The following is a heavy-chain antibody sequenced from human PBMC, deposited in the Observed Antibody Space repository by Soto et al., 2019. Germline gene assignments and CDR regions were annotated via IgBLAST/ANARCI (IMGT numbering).Heavy chain of an antibody. J-gene: IGHJ6*02. V-gene: IGHV3-30-3*01. CDR2: ISHDGSDY. Sequence: PGGSLRLSCAASGFTFSTYGLHWVRQAPGKGLEWVAVISHDGSDYYYADSVKGRFTISRDNYKNTLYLQMNSLRAEDTAVYYCARDPMHFFGWGTGYYYYGMDVWGQGTTVTVSS. D-gene: IGHD3-10*01. CDR1: GFTFSTYG. CDR3: ARDPMHFFGWGTGYYYYGMDV.